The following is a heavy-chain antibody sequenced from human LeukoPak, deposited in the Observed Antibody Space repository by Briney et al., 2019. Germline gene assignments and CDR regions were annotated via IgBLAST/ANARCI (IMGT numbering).Heavy chain of an antibody. CDR1: GNSISSGDNY. V-gene: IGHV4-61*02. D-gene: IGHD3-10*01. CDR2: IYTSGST. Sequence: PSQTLSLTCTVSGNSISSGDNYWSWIRQPAGKGLEWIGRIYTSGSTNYNPSLKSRVTISGDTSKNQFSLRLSSVTAADTAVYYCARGGNYYGSGIRAATRFDYWGQGTLVTVSS. CDR3: ARGGNYYGSGIRAATRFDY. J-gene: IGHJ4*02.